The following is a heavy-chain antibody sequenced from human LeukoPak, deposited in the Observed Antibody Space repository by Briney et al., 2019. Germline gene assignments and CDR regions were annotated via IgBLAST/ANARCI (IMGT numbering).Heavy chain of an antibody. J-gene: IGHJ5*02. V-gene: IGHV3-9*01. CDR3: AKDMGSSSWFKWFDP. CDR1: GFTFSSYS. D-gene: IGHD6-13*01. Sequence: GGSLRLSCAASGFTFSSYSMNWVRQAPGKGLEWVSGISWNSGSIGYADSVKGRFTISRDNAKNSLYLQMNSLRAEDTALYYCAKDMGSSSWFKWFDPWGQGTPVTVSS. CDR2: ISWNSGSI.